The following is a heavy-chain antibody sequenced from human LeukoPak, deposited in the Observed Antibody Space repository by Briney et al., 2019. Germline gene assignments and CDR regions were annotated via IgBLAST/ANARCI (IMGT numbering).Heavy chain of an antibody. CDR2: INPGNSET. J-gene: IGHJ6*02. CDR1: GYSFTSYW. CDR3: ARHLRASDGMDV. Sequence: GESLKISCKGSGYSFTSYWIAWVRQMPGKGLEWMGIINPGNSETIYGPAFQGQVTISVDKSITTAYLQWSTLKASNSAIYYCARHLRASDGMDVWGQGTTVIVSS. V-gene: IGHV5-51*01.